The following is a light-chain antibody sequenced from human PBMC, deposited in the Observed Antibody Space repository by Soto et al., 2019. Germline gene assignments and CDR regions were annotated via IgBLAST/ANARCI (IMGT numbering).Light chain of an antibody. CDR3: GSYTTINTMI. V-gene: IGLV2-14*01. CDR1: SGDVGAYNF. Sequence: QSALTQPASVSGSPGQSITISFAGTSGDVGAYNFVTWFQQHPGKVPKLIIYDVTDRPSGVSDRFSGSKSGNTASLTISGLLAEDEADYYCGSYTTINTMIFGGGTKVTVL. J-gene: IGLJ2*01. CDR2: DVT.